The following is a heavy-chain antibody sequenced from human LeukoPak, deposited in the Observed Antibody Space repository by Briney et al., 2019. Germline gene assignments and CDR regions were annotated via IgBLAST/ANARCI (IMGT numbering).Heavy chain of an antibody. J-gene: IGHJ6*03. V-gene: IGHV4-59*01. CDR3: ARRRGYSYYYYYMDV. Sequence: SETLSLTCTVSGGSISSYYWSWIRQPPGKGLEWIGYICYSGSTNYNPSLKSRVTISVDTSKNQFSLKLSSVTAADTAVYYCARRRGYSYYYYYMDVWGKGTTVTISS. CDR1: GGSISSYY. CDR2: ICYSGST. D-gene: IGHD3-22*01.